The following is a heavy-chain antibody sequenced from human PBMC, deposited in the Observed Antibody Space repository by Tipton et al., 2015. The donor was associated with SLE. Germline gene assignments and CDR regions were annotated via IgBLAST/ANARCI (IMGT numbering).Heavy chain of an antibody. CDR3: ARAGFSTMIVEGAFDI. J-gene: IGHJ3*02. V-gene: IGHV3-11*01. D-gene: IGHD3-22*01. Sequence: SLRLSCAASGFSFNDYVISWIRQAPGKGLEWVSSINSLTTTIHYADSVKGRFTISRDNARKSVYLQMSSLRVEDTAVYYCARAGFSTMIVEGAFDIWGQGTMVTVSS. CDR1: GFSFNDYV. CDR2: INSLTTTI.